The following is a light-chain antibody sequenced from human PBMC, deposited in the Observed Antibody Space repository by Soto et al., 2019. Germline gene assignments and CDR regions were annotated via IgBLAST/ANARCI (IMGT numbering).Light chain of an antibody. CDR2: GAS. V-gene: IGKV3-20*01. J-gene: IGKJ2*01. Sequence: EIVLTQSPGTLSLSPGERATLSCRASQSVNSNYLAWYQQKPGQVPRPLIYGASIRAAGVPDRLSGSGSGTDVTLTISRLEPEDYAVYYCQTDGSSHHTFGQGTKLEIK. CDR1: QSVNSNY. CDR3: QTDGSSHHT.